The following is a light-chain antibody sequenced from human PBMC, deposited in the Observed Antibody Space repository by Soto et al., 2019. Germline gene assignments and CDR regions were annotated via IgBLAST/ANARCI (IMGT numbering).Light chain of an antibody. Sequence: EIVLTQSPGALSLSPGERATLSCRASQTVSISFLAWYQHKGGQAPRLLIFGTSTRAPDIPDRFGGSGSGKDFTLTISRVEPEEFAVYYCHQYAGSPQTFGQGTKVEIK. CDR1: QTVSISF. CDR2: GTS. J-gene: IGKJ1*01. V-gene: IGKV3-20*01. CDR3: HQYAGSPQT.